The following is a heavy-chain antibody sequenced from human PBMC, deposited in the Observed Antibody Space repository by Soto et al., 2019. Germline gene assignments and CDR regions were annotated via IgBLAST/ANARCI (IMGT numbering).Heavy chain of an antibody. CDR3: ERLWFLAY. Sequence: HPGGSLRLSCAASGFTFSTYWMSWVRQTPGKGLEWVANINEDGSERYYVDSVKGRFTISRDNAKNSLYLQMNSLRGEDTAVYYCERLWFLAYWGQGTLVTGSS. D-gene: IGHD2-21*01. CDR2: INEDGSER. V-gene: IGHV3-7*05. J-gene: IGHJ4*02. CDR1: GFTFSTYW.